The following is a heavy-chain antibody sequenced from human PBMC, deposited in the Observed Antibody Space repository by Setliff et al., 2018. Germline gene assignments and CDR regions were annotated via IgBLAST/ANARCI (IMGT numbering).Heavy chain of an antibody. D-gene: IGHD2-2*01. CDR3: ARDRKEIVVKPPAASLDY. Sequence: ASVKVSCKASGYAFGSSGISWVRQAPGQGLEWMGWISAYNGYIVYAQKSQGRVTMTTDTSTTTAYMEVRSLRSDDTAVYYCARDRKEIVVKPPAASLDYWGQGTQVTVSS. J-gene: IGHJ4*02. CDR1: GYAFGSSG. CDR2: ISAYNGYI. V-gene: IGHV1-18*01.